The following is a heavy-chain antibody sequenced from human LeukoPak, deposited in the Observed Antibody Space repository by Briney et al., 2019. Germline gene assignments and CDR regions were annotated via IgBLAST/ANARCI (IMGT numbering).Heavy chain of an antibody. CDR1: GFTFSSYW. CDR3: ARNARFGGGSGYLFDDDAFDI. CDR2: IKQDGSEK. J-gene: IGHJ3*02. Sequence: GGSLRLSCAASGFTFSSYWMSWVRQAPGKGLEWVANIKQDGSEKYYVDSVKGRFTISRDNAKNSLYLQMNSLRAEDTAVYYCARNARFGGGSGYLFDDDAFDIWGQGTMVTVSS. D-gene: IGHD3-22*01. V-gene: IGHV3-7*01.